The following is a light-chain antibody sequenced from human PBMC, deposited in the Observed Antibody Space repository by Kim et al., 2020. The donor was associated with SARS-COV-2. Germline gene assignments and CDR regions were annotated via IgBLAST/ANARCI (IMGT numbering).Light chain of an antibody. Sequence: ASVGDRVTITWRASQGISLYLAWFQQKPGKVPKRLIYAASSLQRGVPSRFSGSGSGTEFTLTISSLQPEDFATYYCLQHNSYPLTFGGGTKVDIK. V-gene: IGKV1-17*03. CDR3: LQHNSYPLT. J-gene: IGKJ4*01. CDR2: AAS. CDR1: QGISLY.